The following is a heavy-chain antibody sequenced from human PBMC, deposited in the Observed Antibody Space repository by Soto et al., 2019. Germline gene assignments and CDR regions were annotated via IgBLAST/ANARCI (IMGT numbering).Heavy chain of an antibody. CDR3: ARVDPLRSSPGGWFDP. V-gene: IGHV4-38-2*01. D-gene: IGHD6-13*01. CDR2: IYHSGST. CDR1: GYSISSGYY. J-gene: IGHJ5*02. Sequence: ASETLSLTCAVSGYSISSGYYWGWIRQPPGKGLEWIGSIYHSGSTYYNPSLKSRVTISVDTSKNQFSLKLSSVTAADTAVYYCARVDPLRSSPGGWFDPWGQGTLVTVSS.